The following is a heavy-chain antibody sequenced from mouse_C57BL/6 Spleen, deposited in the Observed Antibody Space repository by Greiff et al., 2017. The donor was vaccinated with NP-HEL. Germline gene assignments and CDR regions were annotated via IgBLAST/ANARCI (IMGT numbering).Heavy chain of an antibody. CDR2: IWSGGST. J-gene: IGHJ4*01. Sequence: VQLQQSGPGLVQPSQSLSITCTVSGFSLTSYGVHWVRQSPGKGLEWLGVIWSGGSTDYNAAFISRLSISKDNSKSQVFFKMNSLQADDTAIYYCASSYGYDGGYYYAMDYWGQGTSVTVSS. V-gene: IGHV2-2*01. D-gene: IGHD2-2*01. CDR1: GFSLTSYG. CDR3: ASSYGYDGGYYYAMDY.